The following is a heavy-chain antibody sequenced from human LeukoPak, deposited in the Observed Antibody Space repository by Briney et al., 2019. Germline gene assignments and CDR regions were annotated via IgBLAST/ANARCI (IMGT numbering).Heavy chain of an antibody. D-gene: IGHD5-12*01. CDR1: GFTFDDYA. V-gene: IGHV3-9*01. J-gene: IGHJ4*02. CDR3: AKDISAIKGQGNYFDY. CDR2: ISWNSGDI. Sequence: PGRSLILSCAVSGFTFDDYAMHWVRQAPGKGLEWVSGISWNSGDIDYADSVKGRFTISRDNAKNSLFLQMNSLRAEDTALYYCAKDISAIKGQGNYFDYWGQGTLVTVSS.